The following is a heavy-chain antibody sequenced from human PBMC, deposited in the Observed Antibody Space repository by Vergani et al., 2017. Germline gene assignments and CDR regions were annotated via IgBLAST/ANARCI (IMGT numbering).Heavy chain of an antibody. V-gene: IGHV1-2*02. CDR3: ARDLSESLQWSSSGDDAFDI. Sequence: QVQLVQSGAEVKKPGASVKVSCKASGYTFTGYYMHWVRQAPGQGLEWMGWINPNSGGTNYAQKFQGRVTMTRDTSIRTAYMELSRLRSDDTAVYYCARDLSESLQWSSSGDDAFDIWGQGTMVTVSS. J-gene: IGHJ3*02. CDR1: GYTFTGYY. D-gene: IGHD6-25*01. CDR2: INPNSGGT.